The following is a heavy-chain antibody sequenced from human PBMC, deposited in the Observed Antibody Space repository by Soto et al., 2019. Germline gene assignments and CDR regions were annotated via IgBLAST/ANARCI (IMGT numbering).Heavy chain of an antibody. V-gene: IGHV4-34*01. D-gene: IGHD3-9*01. CDR2: INYSGFT. J-gene: IGHJ6*02. CDR3: ARVQITIDHYFLPMDV. CDR1: GGSFSGYP. Sequence: TSEILSVTCAVHGGSFSGYPWSWIRQPPGKGLEWIGEINYSGFTNYRPSLKIRVTLSLDTSKNQLSLNLTSVTAADTAVYYCARVQITIDHYFLPMDVWGQGTTVTGSS.